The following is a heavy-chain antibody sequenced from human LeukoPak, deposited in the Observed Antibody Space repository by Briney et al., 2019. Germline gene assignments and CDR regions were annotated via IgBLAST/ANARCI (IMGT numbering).Heavy chain of an antibody. CDR2: ISWNSGSI. V-gene: IGHV3-9*01. J-gene: IGHJ5*02. D-gene: IGHD7-27*01. CDR3: AKDRLGIVGSWFDP. CDR1: GFTFDDYA. Sequence: GRSLRLSCAASGFTFDDYAMHWVRQAPGKGLEWVSGISWNSGSIGYADSVKGRFTISRDNAKNSLYLQMNSLRAEDTALYYCAKDRLGIVGSWFDPWGQGTLVTVSS.